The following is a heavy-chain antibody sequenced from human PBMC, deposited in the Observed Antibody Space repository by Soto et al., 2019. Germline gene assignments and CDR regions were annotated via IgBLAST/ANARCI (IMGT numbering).Heavy chain of an antibody. Sequence: QVQLVESGGGVVQPGRSLRLSCAASGFTFSSYGMHWVRQAPGKGLEWVAVIWYDGSNKYYADSVKGRFTISRDNSKNTLYLQMNSLRAEDTAVYYCVREGNLRRHFDYWGQGTLVTVSS. CDR1: GFTFSSYG. V-gene: IGHV3-33*01. CDR2: IWYDGSNK. CDR3: VREGNLRRHFDY. J-gene: IGHJ4*02.